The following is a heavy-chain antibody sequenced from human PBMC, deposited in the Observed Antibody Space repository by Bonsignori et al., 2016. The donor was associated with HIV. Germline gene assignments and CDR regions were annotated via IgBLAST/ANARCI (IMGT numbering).Heavy chain of an antibody. D-gene: IGHD3/OR15-3a*01. J-gene: IGHJ4*02. CDR3: ATSIFWAAKYYFDY. CDR2: IYPGDSDT. Sequence: WIRQPPGKGLEWMGIIYPGDSDTRYSPSFQGQVTISADKSISTAYLQWSSLKASDTAMYYCATSIFWAAKYYFDYWGQGTLVTVSS. V-gene: IGHV5-51*01.